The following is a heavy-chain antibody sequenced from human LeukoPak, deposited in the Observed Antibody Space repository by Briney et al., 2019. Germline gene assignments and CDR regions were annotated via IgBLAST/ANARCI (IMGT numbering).Heavy chain of an antibody. CDR1: GGSISSSSYY. Sequence: SETLSLTCTVSGGSISSSSYYWGWIRQPPRKGLEWIGNIYYSGSTYYNPSLKSRVTISEDTSKNQFSLKLSSVTAADTAVYYCARRSSSWYSKIDSWGQGTLVTVSS. D-gene: IGHD6-13*01. CDR3: ARRSSSWYSKIDS. V-gene: IGHV4-39*01. J-gene: IGHJ4*02. CDR2: IYYSGST.